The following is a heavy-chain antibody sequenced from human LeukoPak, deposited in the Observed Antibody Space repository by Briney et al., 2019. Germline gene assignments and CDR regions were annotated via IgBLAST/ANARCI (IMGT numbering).Heavy chain of an antibody. Sequence: GESLKISCKASGYSFTTYWIGWVRQMPGKGLEWMGIIYPSDSDTRYSPSFQGQVTISADKSINTAYLQWSSLKASDTAMYYCARHDSSSFPDYWGQGTLVTVSS. CDR1: GYSFTTYW. V-gene: IGHV5-51*01. D-gene: IGHD6-13*01. CDR3: ARHDSSSFPDY. J-gene: IGHJ4*02. CDR2: IYPSDSDT.